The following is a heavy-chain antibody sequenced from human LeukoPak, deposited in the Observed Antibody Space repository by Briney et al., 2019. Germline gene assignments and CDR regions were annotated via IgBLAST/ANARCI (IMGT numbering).Heavy chain of an antibody. J-gene: IGHJ4*02. V-gene: IGHV3-33*01. CDR3: VRDRNNNYFDY. CDR2: IWPGGTRS. D-gene: IGHD1-14*01. CDR1: GFAFGING. Sequence: PGGSLRLSCTASGFAFGINGMRWVRQEPGKGLEWVAFIWPGGTRSFYADSVKGRFTISRDDSNNTVYLHMSSLKAEDTALYYCVRDRNNNYFDYWGQGTLLTVSS.